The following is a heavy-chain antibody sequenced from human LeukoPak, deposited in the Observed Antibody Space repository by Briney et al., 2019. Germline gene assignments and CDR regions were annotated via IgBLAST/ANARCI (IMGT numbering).Heavy chain of an antibody. D-gene: IGHD2-21*02. CDR1: GGSISSYY. V-gene: IGHV4-59*01. CDR2: IYYSGST. J-gene: IGHJ4*02. CDR3: ARAPAYCGGDCYSNIDY. Sequence: PSETLSLTCTVSGGSISSYYWSWIRQPPGKGLEWIGYIYYSGSTNYNPSLKSRVTISVDTPKNQFSLKLSSVTAADTAVYYCARAPAYCGGDCYSNIDYWGQGTLVTVSS.